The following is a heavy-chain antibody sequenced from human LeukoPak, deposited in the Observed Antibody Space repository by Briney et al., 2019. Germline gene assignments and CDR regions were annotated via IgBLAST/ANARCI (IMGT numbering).Heavy chain of an antibody. CDR3: ARDPITKGSGNYAFDI. Sequence: PGGSLRLSCAASGFTFSSYSMNWVRQAPGKGLEWVSYISSSSSAIYYADSVKGRFTISRDNAKNSLYLQMNSLRAEDTAVYYCARDPITKGSGNYAFDIWGQGTMVTVSS. D-gene: IGHD3-10*01. CDR2: ISSSSSAI. V-gene: IGHV3-48*04. CDR1: GFTFSSYS. J-gene: IGHJ3*02.